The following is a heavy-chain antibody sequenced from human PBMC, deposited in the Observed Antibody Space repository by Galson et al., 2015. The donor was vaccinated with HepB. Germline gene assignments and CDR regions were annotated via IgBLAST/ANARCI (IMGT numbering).Heavy chain of an antibody. CDR3: ARGVGIAAADGPDNFGY. Sequence: ETLSLTCTVSGGSISSYYWSWIRQPPGKGLEWIGYIYYSGSTNYNPSLKSRVTISVDTSKNQFSLKLSSVTAADTAVYYCARGVGIAAADGPDNFGYWGQGTLVTVSS. V-gene: IGHV4-59*01. J-gene: IGHJ4*02. D-gene: IGHD6-13*01. CDR2: IYYSGST. CDR1: GGSISSYY.